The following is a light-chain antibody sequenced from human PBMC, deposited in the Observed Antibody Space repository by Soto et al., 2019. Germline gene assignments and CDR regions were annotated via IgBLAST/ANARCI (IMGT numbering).Light chain of an antibody. CDR2: EVI. V-gene: IGLV2-14*01. J-gene: IGLJ3*02. Sequence: QSVLTQPASVSGSPGQSITISCTGSSSDIGGYNYVSWYQQYPGKAPKLMIYEVINRPSGISNRFSASKSGNTASLTISGLQAEDETDYYCSSYTNSDTWVFGGGTKVTVL. CDR3: SSYTNSDTWV. CDR1: SSDIGGYNY.